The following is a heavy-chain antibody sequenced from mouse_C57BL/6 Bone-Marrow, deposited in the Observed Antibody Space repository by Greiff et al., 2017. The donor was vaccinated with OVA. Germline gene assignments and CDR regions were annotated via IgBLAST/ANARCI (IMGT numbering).Heavy chain of an antibody. V-gene: IGHV1-52*01. D-gene: IGHD2-2*01. J-gene: IGHJ2*01. Sequence: QVQLQQPGAELVRPGSSVKLSCKASGYTFTSYWKHWVKQRPIQGLEWIGNIDPSDSETHYNQKFKDKATLTVDKSSSTAYMQLSSLTSEDSAVYYCALVTTGVYFDYWGQGTTLTVSS. CDR3: ALVTTGVYFDY. CDR2: IDPSDSET. CDR1: GYTFTSYW.